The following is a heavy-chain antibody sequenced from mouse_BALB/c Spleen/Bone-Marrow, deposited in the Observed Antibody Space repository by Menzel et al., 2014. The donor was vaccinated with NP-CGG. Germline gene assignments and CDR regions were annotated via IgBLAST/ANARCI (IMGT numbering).Heavy chain of an antibody. D-gene: IGHD2-1*01. Sequence: EVKLVESGGGLVKPGGSLKLSCAASGSTFSSYTMSWVRQTPERRLEWVATISSGGSYTYYPDSVKGRFTISRDNAKNTLYLQMSSLKSEDTAMYYCTRDGKGNYDYAMDYWGQGTSVTVSS. J-gene: IGHJ4*01. CDR3: TRDGKGNYDYAMDY. V-gene: IGHV5-6-4*01. CDR2: ISSGGSYT. CDR1: GSTFSSYT.